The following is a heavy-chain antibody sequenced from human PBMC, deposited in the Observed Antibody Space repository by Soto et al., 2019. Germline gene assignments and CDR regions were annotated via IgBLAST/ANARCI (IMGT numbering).Heavy chain of an antibody. V-gene: IGHV4-59*01. Sequence: PSETLSLTCSVSGDSICSSDWSWIRQPPGKGLEWIGYIYYSGSTNYNPSLKSRVTISLDTSKNQFSLKVSSVTAADTAVYYCARGYDWFDPWGQGTRVTVSS. D-gene: IGHD5-12*01. CDR3: ARGYDWFDP. CDR2: IYYSGST. CDR1: GDSICSSD. J-gene: IGHJ5*02.